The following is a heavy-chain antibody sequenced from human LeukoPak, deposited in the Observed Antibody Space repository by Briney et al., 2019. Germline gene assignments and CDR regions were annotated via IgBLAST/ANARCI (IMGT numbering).Heavy chain of an antibody. CDR1: GFTFSSYA. V-gene: IGHV3-30*04. CDR2: ISYDGSNK. D-gene: IGHD6-13*01. J-gene: IGHJ4*02. Sequence: GGSLRLSCAASGFTFSSYAMHWVRQAPGKGLEWVAVISYDGSNKYYADSVKGRFTISRDNSKNTLYLQIDSLRPEDTAVYYCAKDRGQQRFGFEIDYWGQGTLVTVSS. CDR3: AKDRGQQRFGFEIDY.